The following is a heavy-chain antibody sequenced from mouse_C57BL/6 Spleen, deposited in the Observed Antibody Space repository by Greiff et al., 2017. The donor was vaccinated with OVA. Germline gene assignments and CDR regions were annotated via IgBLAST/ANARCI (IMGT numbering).Heavy chain of an antibody. CDR1: GYSITSGYD. CDR3: ARGEYDYDGRLAWFAY. Sequence: DVQLQESGPGMVKPSQSLSLTCTVTGYSITSGYDWHWIRHFPGNKLEWMGYISYSGSTNYNPSLKSRISITHDTSKNHFFLKLNSVTTEDTATYYCARGEYDYDGRLAWFAYWGQGTLVTVSA. V-gene: IGHV3-1*01. CDR2: ISYSGST. J-gene: IGHJ3*01. D-gene: IGHD2-4*01.